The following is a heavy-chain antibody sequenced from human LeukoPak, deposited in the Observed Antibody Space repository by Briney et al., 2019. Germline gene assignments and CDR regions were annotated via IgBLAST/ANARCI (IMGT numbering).Heavy chain of an antibody. CDR3: ARVFVVVPAARRGAFDI. CDR2: ISAYNGNT. J-gene: IGHJ3*02. D-gene: IGHD2-2*01. CDR1: GYTFTSYG. Sequence: ASVKVSCKASGYTFTSYGMSWVRQAPGQGLEWMGWISAYNGNTNYAQKLQGRVTMTTDTSTSTAYMELRSLRSDDTAVYYCARVFVVVPAARRGAFDIWGQGTMVTVSS. V-gene: IGHV1-18*01.